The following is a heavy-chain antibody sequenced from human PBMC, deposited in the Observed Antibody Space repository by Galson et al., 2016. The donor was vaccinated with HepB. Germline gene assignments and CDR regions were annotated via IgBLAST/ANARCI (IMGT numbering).Heavy chain of an antibody. CDR1: GFTFSRYW. Sequence: SLRLSCAASGFTFSRYWMHWVRQAPGEGLVWVSRINTVGSIINYADSVEGRFTISRDNARNTLYLQMNSLRAEDTAVYYCARGTFCSGDSCYSPASDMWGQGTMVTVPS. J-gene: IGHJ3*02. V-gene: IGHV3-74*01. D-gene: IGHD2-15*01. CDR2: INTVGSII. CDR3: ARGTFCSGDSCYSPASDM.